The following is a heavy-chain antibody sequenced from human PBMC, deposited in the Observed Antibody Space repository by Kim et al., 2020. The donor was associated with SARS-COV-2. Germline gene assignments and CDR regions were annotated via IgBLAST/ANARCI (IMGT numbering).Heavy chain of an antibody. D-gene: IGHD3-16*02. V-gene: IGHV4-39*01. CDR1: GGSISSSSYY. Sequence: SETLSLTCTVSGGSISSSSYYWGWIRQPPGKGLEWIGSIYYSGSTYYNPSLKSRVTISVDTSKNQFSLKLSSVTAADTAVYYCARHLRFIEGGGMDVWGQGTTVTVSS. CDR2: IYYSGST. CDR3: ARHLRFIEGGGMDV. J-gene: IGHJ6*02.